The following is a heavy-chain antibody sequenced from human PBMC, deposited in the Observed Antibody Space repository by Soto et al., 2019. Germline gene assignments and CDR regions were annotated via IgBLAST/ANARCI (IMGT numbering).Heavy chain of an antibody. CDR2: MNPNSGNT. J-gene: IGHJ5*02. D-gene: IGHD5-12*01. CDR1: GYTFTSYD. Sequence: ASVKVSCKASGYTFTSYDINWVRQATGQGLEWMGWMNPNSGNTGYAQKFQGRVTMTRNTSISTAYMELSSLRSEDTAVYYCARGRRYSGYVKLGWFDPWGQGTLVTVSS. V-gene: IGHV1-8*01. CDR3: ARGRRYSGYVKLGWFDP.